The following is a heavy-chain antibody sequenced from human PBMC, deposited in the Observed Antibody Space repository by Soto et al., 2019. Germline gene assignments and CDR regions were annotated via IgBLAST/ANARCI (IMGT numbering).Heavy chain of an antibody. CDR1: GFTSRSFT. CDR2: ISSNSAYI. D-gene: IGHD6-13*01. J-gene: IGHJ5*02. Sequence: EVQLVESGGGLVKPGGSLRLSCEASGFTSRSFTRNWVRQAPGKGLEWASTISSNSAYIYYTDALRGRFTISRDNAKNSLHLQMNSLRAEDTAVYYCTRDASRDSSARGWFDPWGPGTLVTVSS. V-gene: IGHV3-21*02. CDR3: TRDASRDSSARGWFDP.